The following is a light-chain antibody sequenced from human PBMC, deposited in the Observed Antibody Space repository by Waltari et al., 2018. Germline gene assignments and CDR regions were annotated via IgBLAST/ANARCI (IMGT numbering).Light chain of an antibody. J-gene: IGKJ1*01. CDR1: QNLDRL. CDR2: MAS. V-gene: IGKV1-5*03. Sequence: TQSPSTLSAFVGDKVTITCRASQNLDRLLAWYQQKPRKAPRLLVYMASNLESGVPSRFSGSGSGTEFTLTINSLQPDDFATYYCQQYINYWTFGQGTKVQ. CDR3: QQYINYWT.